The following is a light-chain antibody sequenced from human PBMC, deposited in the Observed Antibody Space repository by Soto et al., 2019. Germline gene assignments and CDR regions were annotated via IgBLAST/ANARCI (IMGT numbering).Light chain of an antibody. Sequence: EIVMTQSPATLPVSPGERVTLSCRASQSVSSKLAWYQQKPGQAPRLLIYVSSTRATGVPARFSGSGSGTEFTLIISSLQPEDFAVYYCQQYNNWPYTFGQGTKLEIK. CDR1: QSVSSK. V-gene: IGKV3-15*01. J-gene: IGKJ2*01. CDR2: VSS. CDR3: QQYNNWPYT.